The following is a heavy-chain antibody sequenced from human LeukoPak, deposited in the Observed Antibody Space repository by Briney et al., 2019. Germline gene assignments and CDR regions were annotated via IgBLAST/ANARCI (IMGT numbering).Heavy chain of an antibody. V-gene: IGHV4-39*01. J-gene: IGHJ4*02. CDR1: GGSISSSIYY. D-gene: IGHD3-3*01. CDR2: IQYSGST. Sequence: PSETLSLTCTVSGGSISSSIYYWGWIRQPPGKGLEWIGSIQYSGSTYYNPSLKSRVTMSVDTSKNQLSLKLSSVTAADTAVYYCARLYFGVVSRYDYWGQGTLVTVSS. CDR3: ARLYFGVVSRYDY.